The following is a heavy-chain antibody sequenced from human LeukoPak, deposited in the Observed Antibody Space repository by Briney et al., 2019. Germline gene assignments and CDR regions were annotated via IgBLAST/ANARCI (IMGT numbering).Heavy chain of an antibody. CDR3: AREDSLGAGFDY. V-gene: IGHV1-46*01. CDR2: INPSGGST. Sequence: GASVKVSCKASGYTFTSYCMHWVRQAPGQGLEWMGIINPSGGSTSYAQKFQGRVTMTRDTSTSTVYMELSSLRSEDTAVYYCAREDSLGAGFDYWGQGTLVTVSS. J-gene: IGHJ4*02. D-gene: IGHD2-21*01. CDR1: GYTFTSYC.